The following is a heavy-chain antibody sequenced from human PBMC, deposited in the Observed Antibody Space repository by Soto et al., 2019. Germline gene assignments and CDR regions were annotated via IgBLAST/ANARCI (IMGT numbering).Heavy chain of an antibody. CDR2: LTGSSSNI. CDR3: ANGRATYGLLTHDY. J-gene: IGHJ4*02. V-gene: IGHV3-23*01. Sequence: EVQLLESGGGLVQPGGSLRLSCAASGFSFRNYAMSWVRQAPGKGLEWISTLTGSSSNIYYADSVKGRFAISRDNSRNTLYLQMNSLTAEVTAVYYCANGRATYGLLTHDYWGQGTLVTVSS. CDR1: GFSFRNYA. D-gene: IGHD3-10*01.